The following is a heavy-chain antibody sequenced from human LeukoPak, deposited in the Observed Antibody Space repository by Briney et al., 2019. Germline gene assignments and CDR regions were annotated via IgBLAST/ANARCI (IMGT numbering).Heavy chain of an antibody. CDR3: ARTRYYYNSRSYGAPYYFDY. Sequence: SETLSLTCTVSGDSISSSSYYWGWIRQPPGKGLEWIGNIYYSGSTYYNPSLKSRVTISADTSKNQFSLKLSSVTAADTAVYYCARTRYYYNSRSYGAPYYFDYWGQGTLVTVSS. CDR1: GDSISSSSYY. J-gene: IGHJ4*02. CDR2: IYYSGST. V-gene: IGHV4-39*01. D-gene: IGHD3-10*01.